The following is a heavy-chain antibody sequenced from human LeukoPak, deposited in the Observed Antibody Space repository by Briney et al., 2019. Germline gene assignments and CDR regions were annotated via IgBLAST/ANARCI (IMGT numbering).Heavy chain of an antibody. CDR2: IYHSGST. V-gene: IGHV4-30-2*01. Sequence: SETLSLTCTVSGGSISSGGYYWSWIRQPPGKGLEWIGYIYHSGSTYYNPSLKSRVTISVDRSKNQFSLKLSSVTAADTAVYYCARAPDYDFWSGYSFDYWGQGTLVTVSS. CDR1: GGSISSGGYY. D-gene: IGHD3-3*01. CDR3: ARAPDYDFWSGYSFDY. J-gene: IGHJ4*02.